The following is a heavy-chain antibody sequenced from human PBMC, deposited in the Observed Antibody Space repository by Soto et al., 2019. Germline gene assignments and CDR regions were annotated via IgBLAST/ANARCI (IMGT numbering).Heavy chain of an antibody. Sequence: QLQLQESGSGLVKPSQTLSLTCAVSGGSISSGGYSWSWIRQPPGKGLEWIGYISHSGSTYYNPSLKSRVTISVDRSKNQFSLKLSSVNAADTAVYYCARGPYYYDSSGPAFDYWGQGTLVTASS. CDR1: GGSISSGGYS. J-gene: IGHJ4*02. CDR2: ISHSGST. D-gene: IGHD3-22*01. V-gene: IGHV4-30-2*01. CDR3: ARGPYYYDSSGPAFDY.